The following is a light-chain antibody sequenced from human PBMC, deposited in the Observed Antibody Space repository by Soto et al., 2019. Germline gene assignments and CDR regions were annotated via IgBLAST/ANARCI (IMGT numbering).Light chain of an antibody. CDR3: SSYTSSSTDV. V-gene: IGLV2-14*01. CDR1: SSDVGGYNY. CDR2: EVS. Sequence: QSALTQPASVSGSPGQSITISCTGTSSDVGGYNYVSWYQQHPGKAPKLMIYEVSNRPSGVSNRFSGSKSGNTASLTISGLQADDEADYYCSSYTSSSTDVFGTGTKGTVL. J-gene: IGLJ1*01.